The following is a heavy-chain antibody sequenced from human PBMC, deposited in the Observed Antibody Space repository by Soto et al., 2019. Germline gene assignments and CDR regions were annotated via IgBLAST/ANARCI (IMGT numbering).Heavy chain of an antibody. CDR3: TTDTGYSYGYYYYGMDV. CDR2: IRSKTDGGTT. J-gene: IGHJ6*02. Sequence: GGSLRLSCAASVFTFNNAWMSWVRQAPGKGLEWVGRIRSKTDGGTTDYAAPVKGRFTISRDDSKNTLYLQMNSLKTEDTAVYYCTTDTGYSYGYYYYGMDVWGQGTTVTVSS. CDR1: VFTFNNAW. D-gene: IGHD5-18*01. V-gene: IGHV3-15*01.